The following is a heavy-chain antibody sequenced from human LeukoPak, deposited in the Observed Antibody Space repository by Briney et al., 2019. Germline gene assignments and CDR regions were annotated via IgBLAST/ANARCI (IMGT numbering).Heavy chain of an antibody. CDR3: ARHMAAVAAYYFDY. CDR2: IYYSGST. J-gene: IGHJ4*02. CDR1: GGSISSSSYY. D-gene: IGHD6-19*01. Sequence: PSETLSLTCTVSGGSISSSSYYWGWIRQPPGKGLEWIGSIYYSGSTYYNPSLKSRVTISVDTSKNQFSLKLSSVTAADTAVYYCARHMAAVAAYYFDYWGQGTLVTVSS. V-gene: IGHV4-39*01.